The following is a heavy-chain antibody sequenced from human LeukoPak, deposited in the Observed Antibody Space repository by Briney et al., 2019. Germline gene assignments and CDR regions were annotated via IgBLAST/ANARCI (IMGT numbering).Heavy chain of an antibody. CDR3: ASPRSSTSPHSIPYFDY. V-gene: IGHV1-69*04. D-gene: IGHD2-2*01. CDR1: GGTFSSYA. J-gene: IGHJ4*02. Sequence: SVKVSCKASGGTFSSYAISWVRQAPGQGLEWMGRIIPILGIANYAQKFQGRVTITADKSTSTAYMELSSLRSEDTAVYYCASPRSSTSPHSIPYFDYWGQGTLVTVSS. CDR2: IIPILGIA.